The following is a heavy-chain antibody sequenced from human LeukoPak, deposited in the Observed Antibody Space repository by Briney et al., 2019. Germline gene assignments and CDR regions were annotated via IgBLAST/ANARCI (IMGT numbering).Heavy chain of an antibody. CDR1: GFTFSSYS. V-gene: IGHV3-21*01. D-gene: IGHD3-22*01. J-gene: IGHJ4*02. Sequence: GGSLRLSCAASGFTFSSYSMNWVRQAPGKGLEWVSSISSSSSYIYYADSVKGRFTISRDNAKNSLYLQMNSLRAEDTAVYYCAIGSYYYDSSGYYSPFDYWGQGTLVTVPS. CDR3: AIGSYYYDSSGYYSPFDY. CDR2: ISSSSSYI.